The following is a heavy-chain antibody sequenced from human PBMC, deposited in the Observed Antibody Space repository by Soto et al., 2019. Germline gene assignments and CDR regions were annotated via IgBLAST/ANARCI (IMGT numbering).Heavy chain of an antibody. J-gene: IGHJ6*02. CDR2: ISTYNGDT. CDR3: AREGVAPYYYYGMDV. Sequence: ASVKVSCKAYGYTFTRSGISWVRQAPGQGLEWMGWISTYNGDTNYAQTFQGRVTMTTDTSTSTVHMEVRSLRSDDTAVYYCAREGVAPYYYYGMDVWGQGTPVTVS. CDR1: GYTFTRSG. D-gene: IGHD5-12*01. V-gene: IGHV1-18*01.